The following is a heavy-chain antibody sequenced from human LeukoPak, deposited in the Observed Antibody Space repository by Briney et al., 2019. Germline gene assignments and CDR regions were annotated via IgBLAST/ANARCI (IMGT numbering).Heavy chain of an antibody. Sequence: SETLSLTCTVSGGSISSSSYYWGWIRQPPGKGLEWIGSIYYSGSTYYNPSLKSRVTISVDTSKNQFSLKLSSVTAADTAVYYCAKPLYASGSYHFDSWGQGTLVTVSS. CDR1: GGSISSSSYY. V-gene: IGHV4-39*07. CDR3: AKPLYASGSYHFDS. J-gene: IGHJ4*02. CDR2: IYYSGST. D-gene: IGHD3-10*01.